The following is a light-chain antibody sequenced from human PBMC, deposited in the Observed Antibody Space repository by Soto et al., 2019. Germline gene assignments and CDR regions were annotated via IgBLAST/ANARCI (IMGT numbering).Light chain of an antibody. CDR2: GNR. V-gene: IGLV1-40*01. CDR1: NSNLGAGYD. J-gene: IGLJ3*02. CDR3: QAYDYSLTAFV. Sequence: QSVLTQQTSVSGGPGQRVTISCTGNNSNLGAGYDVHWYQQLPGAAPKLVVFGNRNRPSGVPERFSGSKSGTSASLAITGLQAEDEADYYCQAYDYSLTAFVFGGGTQLTVL.